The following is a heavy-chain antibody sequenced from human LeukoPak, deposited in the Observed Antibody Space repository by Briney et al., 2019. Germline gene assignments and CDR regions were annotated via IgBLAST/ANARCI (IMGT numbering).Heavy chain of an antibody. V-gene: IGHV3-30*04. CDR2: ISYDGNNK. D-gene: IGHD6-19*01. Sequence: GRSLRLSCEVSRFTSSTYAMHWVRQTPGKGLEWVALISYDGNNKYYADFVKGRFTISRDSSKNTLSLQMNSLKTEDTAMYYCARAALSSGWKAGVNYWGQGTLVTVSS. CDR1: RFTSSTYA. J-gene: IGHJ4*02. CDR3: ARAALSSGWKAGVNY.